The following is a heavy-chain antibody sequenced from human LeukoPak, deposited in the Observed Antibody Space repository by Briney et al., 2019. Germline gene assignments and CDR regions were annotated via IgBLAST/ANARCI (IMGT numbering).Heavy chain of an antibody. D-gene: IGHD6-19*01. CDR1: GFTFSSYA. J-gene: IGHJ3*02. CDR3: AHRLGTDSTGWYTEALDI. Sequence: GGSLRLSCAASGFTFSSYAMSWVRQAPGKGLEWVSAISGSGGSTYYADSVKGRFTISRDNSKNTLYLQMNSLRAEDTATYYCAHRLGTDSTGWYTEALDIWGQGTMVSVSS. CDR2: ISGSGGST. V-gene: IGHV3-23*01.